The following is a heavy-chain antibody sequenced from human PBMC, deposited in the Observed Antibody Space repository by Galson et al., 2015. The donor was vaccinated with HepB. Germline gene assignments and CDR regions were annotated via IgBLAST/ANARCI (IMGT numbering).Heavy chain of an antibody. Sequence: SLRLSCAASGFTFSSYGMHWVRQAPGKGLERVAVIWYDGSNKYYADSVKGRFTISRDNSKNTLYLQMNSLRAEDTAVYYCARARGYSYGYGMDVWGQGTTVTVSS. J-gene: IGHJ6*02. CDR3: ARARGYSYGYGMDV. CDR1: GFTFSSYG. D-gene: IGHD5-18*01. V-gene: IGHV3-33*08. CDR2: IWYDGSNK.